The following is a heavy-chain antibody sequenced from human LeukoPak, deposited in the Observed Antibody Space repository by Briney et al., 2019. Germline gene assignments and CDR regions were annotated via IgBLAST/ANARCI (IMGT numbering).Heavy chain of an antibody. D-gene: IGHD3-10*01. V-gene: IGHV3-30*18. Sequence: GRSLRLSCAASGFTFSSYGMHWVRQAPGKGREWVAVISYDGSNKYYADSVKGRFTISRDNSKNTLYLQVNSLRAEDTAVYYCAKDYGWFGELLFGNFDYWGQGTLVTVSS. CDR3: AKDYGWFGELLFGNFDY. CDR2: ISYDGSNK. CDR1: GFTFSSYG. J-gene: IGHJ4*02.